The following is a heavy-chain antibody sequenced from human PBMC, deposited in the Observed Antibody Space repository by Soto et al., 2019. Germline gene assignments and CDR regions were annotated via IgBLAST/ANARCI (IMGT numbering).Heavy chain of an antibody. Sequence: SETLSLTCTVSGGSISSSNWWSWVRQPPGKGLEWIGEIYHSGSTNYNPSLKSRVTISVDKSKNQFSLKLSSATAADTAVYYCARYDSSGYPGHFDYWGQGTLVTVSS. J-gene: IGHJ4*02. D-gene: IGHD3-22*01. V-gene: IGHV4-4*02. CDR3: ARYDSSGYPGHFDY. CDR1: GGSISSSNW. CDR2: IYHSGST.